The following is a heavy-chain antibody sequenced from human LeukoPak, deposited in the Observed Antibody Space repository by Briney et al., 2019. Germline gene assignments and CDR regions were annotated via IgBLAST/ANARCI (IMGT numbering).Heavy chain of an antibody. CDR2: INPAGGST. V-gene: IGHV1-46*01. Sequence: GASVKVSCTASGYTFTSYYIHWVRQAPGQGLEWMGIINPAGGSTTYAQKYQGSRLTLTRDTSTSTVYMELSSLRSEDTAVYYCARGRGVHDSHTYDYFDYWGQRSLGTVSS. D-gene: IGHD3-22*01. CDR3: ARGRGVHDSHTYDYFDY. J-gene: IGHJ4*02. CDR1: GYTFTSYY.